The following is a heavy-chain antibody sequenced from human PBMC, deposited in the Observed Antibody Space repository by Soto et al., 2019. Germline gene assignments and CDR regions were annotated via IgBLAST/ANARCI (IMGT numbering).Heavy chain of an antibody. V-gene: IGHV1-69*12. CDR1: GGSLSNYG. Sequence: QVQLVQSGAEVKKPGSSVKVSCKASGGSLSNYGISWVRQAPGQGLEWMGGIIPVFGTANYAQKFQGRVTITAMESTNIVYMDVTSLRSEDPAVYYCARGDATKIVVTTYYAMDVWGQGTTVTVSS. D-gene: IGHD4-17*01. CDR2: IIPVFGTA. J-gene: IGHJ6*02. CDR3: ARGDATKIVVTTYYAMDV.